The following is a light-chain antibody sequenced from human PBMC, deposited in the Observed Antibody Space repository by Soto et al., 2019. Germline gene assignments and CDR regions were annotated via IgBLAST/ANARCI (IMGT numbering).Light chain of an antibody. CDR1: QSVTTN. CDR2: GAS. V-gene: IGKV3-15*01. J-gene: IGKJ4*01. CDR3: QQYNDWPLT. Sequence: EVVMTQSPATLSVSPGDRATLSCRASQSVTTNLAWYQQTPGQAPRLLIYGASTRATGIPDRFSGSGSGTEFTLTVSSLQSEDFAVYFCQQYNDWPLTFGGGTKVEI.